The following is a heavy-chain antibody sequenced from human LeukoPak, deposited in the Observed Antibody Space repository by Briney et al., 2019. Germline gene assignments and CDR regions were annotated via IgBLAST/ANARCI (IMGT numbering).Heavy chain of an antibody. J-gene: IGHJ5*02. CDR3: ARETINYYDSSAGPNWFDP. D-gene: IGHD3-22*01. CDR1: GGTFSSYA. V-gene: IGHV1-69*04. CDR2: IIPILGIA. Sequence: ASVKVSCKASGGTFSSYAISWVRQAPGQGLEWMGRIIPILGIANYAQKFQGRVTITADKSTSTAYMELSSLRSEDTAVYYCARETINYYDSSAGPNWFDPWGQGTLVTVSS.